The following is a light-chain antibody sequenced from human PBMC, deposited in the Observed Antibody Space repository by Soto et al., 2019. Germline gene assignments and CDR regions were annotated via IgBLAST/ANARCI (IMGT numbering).Light chain of an antibody. CDR1: PSVGSN. CDR2: DAS. J-gene: IGKJ2*01. Sequence: EIVMTQSPATLSVSPGESATLSCRASPSVGSNLAWYQQKPGQSPRLLIYDASTSATGIPARFSGGGSGTEFTLTFDSLQSEDFAVYFCRQYNHWPSFGQGTKL. V-gene: IGKV3-15*01. CDR3: RQYNHWPS.